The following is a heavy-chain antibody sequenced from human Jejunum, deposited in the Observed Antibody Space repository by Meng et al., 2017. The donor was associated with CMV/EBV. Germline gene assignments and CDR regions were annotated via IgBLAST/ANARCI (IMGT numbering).Heavy chain of an antibody. CDR2: IKQDGRVI. CDR3: AKDSYSKGDI. Sequence: SCEGTGLTLSSRWVSWGRQAPGKGLEWVANIKQDGRVIYYGDSVKGRFTISRDNAKNSVYLQMTSLRAEDTAVYYCAKDSYSKGDIWGQGTVVTVSS. D-gene: IGHD2-15*01. V-gene: IGHV3-7*01. CDR1: GLTLSSRW. J-gene: IGHJ3*02.